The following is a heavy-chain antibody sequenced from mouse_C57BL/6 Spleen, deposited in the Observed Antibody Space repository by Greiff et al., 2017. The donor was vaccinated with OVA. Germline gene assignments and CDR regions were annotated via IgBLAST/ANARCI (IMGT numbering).Heavy chain of an antibody. J-gene: IGHJ3*01. CDR2: IYPGSGST. D-gene: IGHD2-1*01. Sequence: VQLQQPGAELVKPGASVKMSCKASGYTFTSYWLTWVKQRPGQGLEWIGDIYPGSGSTNYNEKFKNKATLTVDTSSSTAYMQLSSLTSEDSAVYYCARGDYGNLFAYWGQGTLVTVSA. V-gene: IGHV1-55*01. CDR1: GYTFTSYW. CDR3: ARGDYGNLFAY.